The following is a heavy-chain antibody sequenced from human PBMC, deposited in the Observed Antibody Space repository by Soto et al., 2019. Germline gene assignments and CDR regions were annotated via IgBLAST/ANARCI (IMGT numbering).Heavy chain of an antibody. CDR1: GFTFTNYA. D-gene: IGHD2-21*02. CDR2: VSGGGDGT. V-gene: IGHV3-23*01. CDR3: AKKGLGSLATYCNYGDCHYAFDL. Sequence: EVQLLESGGGLVQPGGSLRLSCAASGFTFTNYAMSWVRQAQGKGLEWVSTVSGGGDGTYYADSVKGRFSTSRDNSRKTVYLQMNSLRAEDTAVYYCAKKGLGSLATYCNYGDCHYAFDLWGQGTIVTVSS. J-gene: IGHJ3*01.